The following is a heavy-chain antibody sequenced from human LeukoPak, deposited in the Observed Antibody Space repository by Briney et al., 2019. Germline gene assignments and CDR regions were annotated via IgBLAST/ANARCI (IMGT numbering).Heavy chain of an antibody. CDR3: ARDSSAIGEYYYGMDV. Sequence: GGSLRLSCAASGFTFSSYAMQWVRQAPGKGLEWVSSISSSSSYIYYADSVKGRFTISRDNAKNSLYLQMNSLRVEDTAVYYCARDSSAIGEYYYGMDVWGQGTTVTVSS. V-gene: IGHV3-21*01. J-gene: IGHJ6*02. CDR1: GFTFSSYA. D-gene: IGHD3-22*01. CDR2: ISSSSSYI.